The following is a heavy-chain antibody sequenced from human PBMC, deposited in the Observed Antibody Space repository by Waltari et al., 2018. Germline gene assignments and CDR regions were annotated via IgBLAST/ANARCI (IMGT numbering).Heavy chain of an antibody. Sequence: QVQLVQSGAEVKKPGASVKVSCKVSGYTLTELSMHWVRKAPGKGVEWMGGFDPEGGETIYEQKFQGRVTMTEDTSTDTAYMELSSLRSEDTAVYYCATGPCTNGVCYLGWHYGMDVWGQGTTVTVSS. CDR1: GYTLTELS. V-gene: IGHV1-24*01. J-gene: IGHJ6*02. CDR2: FDPEGGET. D-gene: IGHD2-8*01. CDR3: ATGPCTNGVCYLGWHYGMDV.